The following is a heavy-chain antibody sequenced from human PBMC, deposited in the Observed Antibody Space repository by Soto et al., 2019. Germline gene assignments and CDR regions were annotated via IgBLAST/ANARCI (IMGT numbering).Heavy chain of an antibody. D-gene: IGHD2-8*01. CDR2: ISPSGGST. V-gene: IGHV1-46*01. J-gene: IGHJ4*02. Sequence: GASVKVSCKASGYIFTSNYIYWVRQAPGQGLEWMGLISPSGGSTSYAQKFQGRVTVTRDTSTSTVYMELSSLRSEDTALYYCARDNGSFYVFEYWGRGTQVTVSS. CDR1: GYIFTSNY. CDR3: ARDNGSFYVFEY.